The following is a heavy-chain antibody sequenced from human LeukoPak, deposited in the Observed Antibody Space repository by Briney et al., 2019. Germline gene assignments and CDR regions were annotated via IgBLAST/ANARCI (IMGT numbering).Heavy chain of an antibody. J-gene: IGHJ3*02. CDR3: ASDPYGDGGAFDI. CDR1: GFTFSTFA. Sequence: GGSLRLSCAASGFTFSTFAMIWVRQPPGKGLEWVSYISSSGSTIYYADSVKGRFTISRDNAKNSLYLQMNSLRAEDTAVYYCASDPYGDGGAFDIWGQGTMVTVSS. D-gene: IGHD4-17*01. CDR2: ISSSGSTI. V-gene: IGHV3-48*03.